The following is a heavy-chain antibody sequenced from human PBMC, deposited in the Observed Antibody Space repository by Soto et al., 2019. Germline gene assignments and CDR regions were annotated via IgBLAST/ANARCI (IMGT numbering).Heavy chain of an antibody. V-gene: IGHV1-69*01. CDR3: ARQNRDTPLVPFDV. CDR1: RGTFNRYA. CDR2: LVPQFGTP. J-gene: IGHJ4*02. Sequence: QVQLVQSGAEVKKPGSSVKVSCLASRGTFNRYAINWVRQAPGHGLEWLGALVPQFGTPNYAQKFQDRVTTVADESTITTSMELLSLTSDDTAVYYCARQNRDTPLVPFDVWGQGTLVTVSS. D-gene: IGHD5-18*01.